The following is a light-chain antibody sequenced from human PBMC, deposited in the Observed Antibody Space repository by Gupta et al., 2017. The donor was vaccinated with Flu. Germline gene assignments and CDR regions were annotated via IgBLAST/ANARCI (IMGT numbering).Light chain of an antibody. CDR2: ETS. CDR1: QSVKSN. J-gene: IGKJ1*01. Sequence: EIVMTQSPATLSVSPGERATLSCRASQSVKSNLAWYQHRPGQAPRLLIYETSARATSVAARFSGSGSGTEFTLTISRLEPEDFAVYYCQQENDWPRTFGQGTKVEIK. CDR3: QQENDWPRT. V-gene: IGKV3-15*01.